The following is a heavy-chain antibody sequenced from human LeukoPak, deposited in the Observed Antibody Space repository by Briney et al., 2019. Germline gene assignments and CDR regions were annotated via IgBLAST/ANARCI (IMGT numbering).Heavy chain of an antibody. CDR3: ASEVITMVRGVSSSKRDY. V-gene: IGHV3-21*01. D-gene: IGHD3-10*01. J-gene: IGHJ4*02. CDR2: ISSSSSYI. CDR1: GLTFSSYS. Sequence: PGGSLRLSCAASGLTFSSYSMNWVRQAPGKGLEWVSSISSSSSYIYYADSVKGRFTISRDNAKNSLYLQMNSLRAEDTAVYYCASEVITMVRGVSSSKRDYWGQGTLVTVSS.